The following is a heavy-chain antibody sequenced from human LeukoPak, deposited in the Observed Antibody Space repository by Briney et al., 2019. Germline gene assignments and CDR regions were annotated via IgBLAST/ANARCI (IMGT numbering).Heavy chain of an antibody. CDR2: MNPNNGDS. D-gene: IGHD6-25*01. CDR1: GYTFTNYH. J-gene: IGHJ4*02. CDR3: ARTTSFTASGYDY. V-gene: IGHV1-8*03. Sequence: ASVTVSCKASGYTFTNYHINWVRQATGQGLEWVGWMNPNNGDSDYAQKFQGRVTITRDTSISTSYMELRSLISDDTAVYFCARTTSFTASGYDYWGQGTLVTVSS.